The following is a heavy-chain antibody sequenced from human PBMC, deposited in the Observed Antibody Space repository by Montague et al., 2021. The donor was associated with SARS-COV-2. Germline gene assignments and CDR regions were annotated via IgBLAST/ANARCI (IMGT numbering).Heavy chain of an antibody. V-gene: IGHV4-4*07. CDR1: GASVSTYY. J-gene: IGHJ6*02. CDR3: ARDGADYSFAYYHEMDV. CDR2: LYTSGST. Sequence: SETLSLTCTVSGASVSTYYGSWIRQTAGKKLEWMGRLYTSGSTYYNPSFKSRVTMSLDTSKNLFSLNLSSMTAADTAVYYCARDGADYSFAYYHEMDVWGQGIAVTVSS. D-gene: IGHD5-12*01.